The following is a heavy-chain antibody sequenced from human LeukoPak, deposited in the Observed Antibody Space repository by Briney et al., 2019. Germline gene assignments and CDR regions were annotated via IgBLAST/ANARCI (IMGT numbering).Heavy chain of an antibody. D-gene: IGHD3-10*01. CDR3: ARRFDYYASGSLNWFDP. CDR2: IYYSGST. V-gene: IGHV4-39*01. Sequence: SETLSLTCAVSGGXISSSSYYWDWIRQPPWKGLEWIGSIYYSGSTYYNPSLKSRVSISVDTSKNQFSLKLNSVTAADTALYYCARRFDYYASGSLNWFDPWGQGTLVTVSS. CDR1: GGXISSSSYY. J-gene: IGHJ5*02.